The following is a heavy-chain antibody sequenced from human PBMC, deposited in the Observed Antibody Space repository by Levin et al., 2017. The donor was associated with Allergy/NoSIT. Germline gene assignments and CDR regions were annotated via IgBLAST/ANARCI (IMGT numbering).Heavy chain of an antibody. CDR3: AKDGRYDFWMGGNWFDP. CDR2: ISGSGGST. V-gene: IGHV3-23*01. D-gene: IGHD3-3*01. J-gene: IGHJ5*02. CDR1: GFTFSSYA. Sequence: GGSLRLSCAASGFTFSSYAMSWVRQAPGKGLEWVSAISGSGGSTYYADSVKGRFTISRDNSKNTLYLQMNSLRAEDTAVYYCAKDGRYDFWMGGNWFDPWGQGTLVTVSS.